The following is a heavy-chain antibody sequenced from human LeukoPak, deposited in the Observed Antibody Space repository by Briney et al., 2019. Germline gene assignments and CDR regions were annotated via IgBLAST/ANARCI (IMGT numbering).Heavy chain of an antibody. Sequence: PSETLSLTCTVSGGSISSSSYYWGWIRQPPGTGLEWIGSIYYSGSTYYNPSLKSRVTISVDTSKNQFSLKLSSVAAADTAVYYCARHLLQTFDYWGQGTLVTVSS. CDR1: GGSISSSSYY. CDR2: IYYSGST. D-gene: IGHD2-15*01. J-gene: IGHJ4*02. V-gene: IGHV4-39*01. CDR3: ARHLLQTFDY.